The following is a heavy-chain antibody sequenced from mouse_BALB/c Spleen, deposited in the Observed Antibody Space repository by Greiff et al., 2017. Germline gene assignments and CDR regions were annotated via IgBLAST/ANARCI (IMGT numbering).Heavy chain of an antibody. D-gene: IGHD2-14*01. J-gene: IGHJ2*01. CDR1: GFTFSSYA. CDR3: ARGEVYYRYDEGFDY. V-gene: IGHV5-6-5*01. Sequence: DVKLVESGGGLVKPGGSLKLSCAASGFTFSSYAMSWVRQTPEKRLEWVASISSGGSTYYPDSVKGRFTISRDNARNILYLQMSSLRSEDTAMYYCARGEVYYRYDEGFDYWGQGTTLTVSS. CDR2: ISSGGST.